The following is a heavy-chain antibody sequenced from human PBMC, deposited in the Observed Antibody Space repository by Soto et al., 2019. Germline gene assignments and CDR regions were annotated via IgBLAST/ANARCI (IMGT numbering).Heavy chain of an antibody. CDR3: ATTRCSSTSCYLGWFDP. CDR1: GYTFTYRY. V-gene: IGHV1-45*02. Sequence: SVKVSCKASGYTFTYRYLHWVRQAPGQALEWMGWITPFNGNTNYAQKFQDRVTITRDRSMSTAYMELSSLRSEDTAMYYCATTRCSSTSCYLGWFDPWGQGTLVTVSS. CDR2: ITPFNGNT. D-gene: IGHD2-2*01. J-gene: IGHJ5*02.